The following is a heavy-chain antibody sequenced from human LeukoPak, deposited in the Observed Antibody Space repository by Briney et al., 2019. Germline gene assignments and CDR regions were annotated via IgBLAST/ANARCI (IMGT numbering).Heavy chain of an antibody. CDR3: ARGGKATVVTM. J-gene: IGHJ4*02. Sequence: SETLSLTCTVSGGSINSYYWSWIRQPAGKGLEWIGRIYSSGSTNYNPSLKSRVSMSVDTSKNQFSLKLTSVTATDTAVYYCARGGKATVVTMWGQGILVTVSS. CDR1: GGSINSYY. D-gene: IGHD4-23*01. V-gene: IGHV4-4*07. CDR2: IYSSGST.